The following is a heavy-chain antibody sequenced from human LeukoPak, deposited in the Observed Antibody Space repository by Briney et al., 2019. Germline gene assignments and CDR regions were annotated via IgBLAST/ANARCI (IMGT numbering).Heavy chain of an antibody. CDR2: IKSKTDGGTT. CDR3: AKGDTTWELPHDY. V-gene: IGHV3-15*01. D-gene: IGHD1-26*01. Sequence: GGSLRLSCAASGFTFSSYSMNWVRQAPGKGLEWVGRIKSKTDGGTTDYAAPVKGRFTISRDDSKNTLYLQMNSLRAEDTAVYYCAKGDTTWELPHDYWGQGTLVTVSS. CDR1: GFTFSSYS. J-gene: IGHJ4*02.